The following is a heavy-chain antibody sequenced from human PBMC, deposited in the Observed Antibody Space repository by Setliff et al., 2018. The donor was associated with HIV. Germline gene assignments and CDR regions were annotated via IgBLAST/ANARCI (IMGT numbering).Heavy chain of an antibody. J-gene: IGHJ5*02. CDR3: AREDSGWELRGLDP. V-gene: IGHV3-7*03. D-gene: IGHD1-26*01. Sequence: GGSLRLSCAASGFSFSIYAMSWVRQAPGKGLEWVASINQDGSEKYYLVSVKGRFTISRDNAKNSLYLQMNSLRAEDTAVYYCAREDSGWELRGLDPWGHGTLVTVSS. CDR2: INQDGSEK. CDR1: GFSFSIYA.